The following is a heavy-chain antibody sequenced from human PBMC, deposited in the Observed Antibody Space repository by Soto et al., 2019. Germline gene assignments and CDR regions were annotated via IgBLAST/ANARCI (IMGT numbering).Heavy chain of an antibody. J-gene: IGHJ4*02. V-gene: IGHV4-31*03. CDR2: IYYSGST. CDR3: ARLWDYDILTGYPTSYFDY. CDR1: GGSISSGDYY. D-gene: IGHD3-9*01. Sequence: TLSLTCTVSGGSISSGDYYWSWIRQHPGKGLEWIGYIYYSGSTYYNPSLKSRVTIPVDTSKNQFSLKLSSVTAADTAVYYCARLWDYDILTGYPTSYFDYWGQGTLVTVSS.